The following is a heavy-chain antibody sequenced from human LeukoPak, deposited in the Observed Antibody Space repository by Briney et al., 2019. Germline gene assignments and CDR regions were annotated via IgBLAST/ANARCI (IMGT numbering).Heavy chain of an antibody. CDR3: ARGPYGSGSTIDY. D-gene: IGHD3-10*01. V-gene: IGHV3-30*03. Sequence: GGSLRLSCAASGFTFSSYGRHWVRQAPGKGLEWVAVISYGGSNKYYADSVKGRFTISRDNSKNTLYLQMNSLRAEDTAVYYCARGPYGSGSTIDYWGQGTLVTVS. CDR2: ISYGGSNK. J-gene: IGHJ4*02. CDR1: GFTFSSYG.